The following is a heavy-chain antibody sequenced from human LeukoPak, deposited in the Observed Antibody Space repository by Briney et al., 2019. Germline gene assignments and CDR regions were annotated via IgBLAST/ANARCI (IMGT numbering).Heavy chain of an antibody. V-gene: IGHV3-48*03. D-gene: IGHD1-20*01. J-gene: IGHJ4*02. CDR2: ISSSGSTI. CDR3: AREGNWNDQDY. Sequence: PGGSLRLSCAASGFTFSSYEMNWVRQAPGKGPEWVSYISSSGSTIYYVDSVKGRFTISRDNAKNSLYLQMNSLRAEDTAVYYCAREGNWNDQDYWGQGTLVTVSS. CDR1: GFTFSSYE.